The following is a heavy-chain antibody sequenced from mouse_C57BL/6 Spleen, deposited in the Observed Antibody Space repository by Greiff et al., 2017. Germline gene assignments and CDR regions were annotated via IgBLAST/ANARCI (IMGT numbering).Heavy chain of an antibody. D-gene: IGHD2-4*01. J-gene: IGHJ4*01. Sequence: EVKLMESGGGLVKPGGSLKLSCAASGFTFSDYGMHWVRQAPEKGLEWVAYISSGSSTIYYADTVKGRLTISRDKAKNTLFLQMTRLRSEDTAMYYCARRGGLRDPYAMDYWGQGTSVTVSS. CDR3: ARRGGLRDPYAMDY. V-gene: IGHV5-17*01. CDR2: ISSGSSTI. CDR1: GFTFSDYG.